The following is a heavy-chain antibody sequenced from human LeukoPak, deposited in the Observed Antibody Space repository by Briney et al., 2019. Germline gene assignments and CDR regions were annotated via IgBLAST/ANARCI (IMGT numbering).Heavy chain of an antibody. J-gene: IGHJ6*02. Sequence: SETLSLTCAVYGESFSGYYWSWIRQPPGKGLQWIGEINHSGSTNYNPSLKSRVTISVDTSKNQFSLKLSSVTAADTAVYYCARVGYCSSTSCYFGDHYYGMDVWGQGTTVTVSS. CDR1: GESFSGYY. D-gene: IGHD2-2*01. CDR3: ARVGYCSSTSCYFGDHYYGMDV. V-gene: IGHV4-34*01. CDR2: INHSGST.